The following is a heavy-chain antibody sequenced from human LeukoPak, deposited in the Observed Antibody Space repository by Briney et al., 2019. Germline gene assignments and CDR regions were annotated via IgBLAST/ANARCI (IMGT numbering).Heavy chain of an antibody. V-gene: IGHV4-39*01. D-gene: IGHD6-19*01. CDR2: FYYSGST. CDR1: GGSISSSTYY. CDR3: TTTTRGWYGVGDY. Sequence: SETLSLTCTVSGGSISSSTYYWGWIRQPPGKGLEWVGSFYYSGSTYYNASLKSRVTISVDTSKNQFSLKLSSVTAADTAVYYCTTTTRGWYGVGDYWGQGTLVTVSS. J-gene: IGHJ4*02.